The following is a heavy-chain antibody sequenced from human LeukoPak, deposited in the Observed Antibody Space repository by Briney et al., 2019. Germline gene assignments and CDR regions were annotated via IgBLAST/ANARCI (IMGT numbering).Heavy chain of an antibody. CDR3: ARDVWDWYFDL. CDR1: GGSISSGSYY. V-gene: IGHV4-61*02. CDR2: IYTSGST. J-gene: IGHJ2*01. Sequence: SQTLSLTCTVSGGSISSGSYYWSWIRQPAGKGLEWIGRIYTSGSTNYNPSLKSRVTILVDTSKNQFSLKLSSVTAADTAVYYCARDVWDWYFDLWGRGTLVTVSS. D-gene: IGHD1-26*01.